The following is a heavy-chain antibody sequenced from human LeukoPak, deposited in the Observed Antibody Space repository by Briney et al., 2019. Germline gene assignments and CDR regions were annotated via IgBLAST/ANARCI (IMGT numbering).Heavy chain of an antibody. CDR2: IRYDGSNK. D-gene: IGHD6-13*01. V-gene: IGHV3-30*02. CDR1: GFTFSSYG. CDR3: AKDSVPAAADGLLGY. Sequence: GGSLRLSCAASGFTFSSYGMHWVRQAPGKGLEWVAFIRYDGSNKYYADSVKGRFTISRDNSKNTLYLQMNSLRAEDTAVYYCAKDSVPAAADGLLGYWGQGTLVTVSS. J-gene: IGHJ4*02.